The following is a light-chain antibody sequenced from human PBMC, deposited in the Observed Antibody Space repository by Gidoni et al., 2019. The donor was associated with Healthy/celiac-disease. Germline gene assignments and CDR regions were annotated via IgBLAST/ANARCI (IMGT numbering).Light chain of an antibody. CDR3: QQYYSTPRT. J-gene: IGKJ1*01. CDR1: QSVLYSSNNINY. V-gene: IGKV4-1*01. Sequence: DIVMTQSPDSLAVSLGERATINCKSSQSVLYSSNNINYLAWYQQKPGQPPKLLIYWASTRESGVPDRFSGSGSGTDFTLTISSLQAVDVAVYYCQQYYSTPRTFGQGTKVEIK. CDR2: WAS.